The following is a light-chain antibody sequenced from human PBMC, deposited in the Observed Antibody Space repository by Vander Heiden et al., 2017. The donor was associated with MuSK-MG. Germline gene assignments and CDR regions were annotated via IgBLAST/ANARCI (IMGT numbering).Light chain of an antibody. CDR1: SSDVGFYSY. CDR2: DGT. J-gene: IGLJ3*02. CDR3: CSYAGSRV. Sequence: SALTQPRSVSGSPGQSVTISCTGTSSDVGFYSYVSWYQQHPGTAPKLIIYDGTKRPSGVPDRFSGSRSDNTASLTISGLQAEDEADYHCCSYAGSRVFGGGTRLTVL. V-gene: IGLV2-11*01.